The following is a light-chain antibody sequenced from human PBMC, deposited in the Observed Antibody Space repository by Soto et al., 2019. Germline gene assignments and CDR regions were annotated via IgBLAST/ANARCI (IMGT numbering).Light chain of an antibody. Sequence: QSVLTQPASVSGSPGQSITISCTGTSSDVGSYNLVSWYQQHPGKAPNLILYEGSKRPSGVSNRFSGSKSDNTASLTISGLQAEDEADYYCCSYAPGRTLVFGGGTQLTVL. J-gene: IGLJ2*01. CDR3: CSYAPGRTLV. V-gene: IGLV2-23*01. CDR2: EGS. CDR1: SSDVGSYNL.